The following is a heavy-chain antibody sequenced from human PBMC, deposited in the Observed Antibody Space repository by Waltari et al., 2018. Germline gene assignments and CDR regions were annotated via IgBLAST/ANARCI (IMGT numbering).Heavy chain of an antibody. J-gene: IGHJ3*01. Sequence: EVQLVESGGDLVRPGGSLRLSCEASGFPFSTYWMRWVRQAPGKGLEWVADIRQDGGEERYLASVRGRFIISRDNAKNSVFLQMDSLRAEDTALYYCAKDNWGLPGGIDGFDVWGQGTMVTVSS. D-gene: IGHD7-27*01. CDR3: AKDNWGLPGGIDGFDV. CDR1: GFPFSTYW. V-gene: IGHV3-7*01. CDR2: IRQDGGEE.